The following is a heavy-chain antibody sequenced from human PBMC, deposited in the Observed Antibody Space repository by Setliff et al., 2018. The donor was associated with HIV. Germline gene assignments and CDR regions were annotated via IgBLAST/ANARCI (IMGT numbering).Heavy chain of an antibody. CDR3: ARVRGVDPLLVTASDAFSI. J-gene: IGHJ3*02. CDR2: IYHSGTT. CDR1: GFSVKSAFY. Sequence: KPSETLSLTCTVSGFSVKSAFYWGWIRQTPGEGLEWIGSIYHSGTTYYNPSLASRATLSLDTSKNQFSLRLSSVSAADTAIYSCARVRGVDPLLVTASDAFSIWGQGTMVTVSS. V-gene: IGHV4-38-2*02. D-gene: IGHD2-21*02.